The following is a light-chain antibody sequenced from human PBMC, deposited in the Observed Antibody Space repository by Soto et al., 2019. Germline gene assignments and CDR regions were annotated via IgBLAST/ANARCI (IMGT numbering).Light chain of an antibody. CDR3: HQDYGATWT. J-gene: IGKJ1*01. CDR1: QGISTY. Sequence: IQVTHSPSTMTASVGDRLTITCRASQGISTYLNWYQQKPGKAPKLLIYAASTLQSGVPSRFSGSGSETDFTLTISSLQPEDFARYSCHQDYGATWTCGQGTKVDI. CDR2: AAS. V-gene: IGKV1-39*01.